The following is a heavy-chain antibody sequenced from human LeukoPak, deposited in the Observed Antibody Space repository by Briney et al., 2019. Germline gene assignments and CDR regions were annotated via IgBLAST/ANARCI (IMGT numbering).Heavy chain of an antibody. Sequence: GGSLRLSCVASGFTFSSYSMNWVRQAPGKGLEWVSSISSSSSYIYYADSVKGRFTISRDNAKNSLYLQMNSLRAEDTAVYYCARVVRAAAVNWFDPWGQGTLVTVSS. J-gene: IGHJ5*02. D-gene: IGHD6-13*01. CDR2: ISSSSSYI. V-gene: IGHV3-21*01. CDR1: GFTFSSYS. CDR3: ARVVRAAAVNWFDP.